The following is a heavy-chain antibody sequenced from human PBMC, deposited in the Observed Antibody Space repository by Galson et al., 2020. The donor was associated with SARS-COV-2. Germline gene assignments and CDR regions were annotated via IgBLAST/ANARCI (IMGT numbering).Heavy chain of an antibody. CDR2: ISSSGSTI. J-gene: IGHJ4*02. D-gene: IGHD3-3*01. Sequence: LGESLKISCAASGFTFSSYEMNWVRQAPGKGLEWVSFISSSGSTIYYADSVKGRFTISRDNAKNSLYLRMNSLKAEDTAVYYCSTASRRIGYLFDYWGQGTLVTVSS. CDR3: STASRRIGYLFDY. V-gene: IGHV3-48*03. CDR1: GFTFSSYE.